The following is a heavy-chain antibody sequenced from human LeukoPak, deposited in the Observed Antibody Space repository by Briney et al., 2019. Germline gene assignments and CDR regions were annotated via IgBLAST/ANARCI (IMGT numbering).Heavy chain of an antibody. D-gene: IGHD3-22*01. CDR1: GGTFSSYA. J-gene: IGHJ4*02. CDR3: ARVKYYDSSGYYLGYFDY. V-gene: IGHV1-69*05. Sequence: SVKVSCKASGGTFSSYAISWVRQASGQGLEWMGGIIPIFGTANYAQKFQGRVTITTDESTSTAYMELSSLRSEDTAVYYCARVKYYDSSGYYLGYFDYWGQGTLVTVSS. CDR2: IIPIFGTA.